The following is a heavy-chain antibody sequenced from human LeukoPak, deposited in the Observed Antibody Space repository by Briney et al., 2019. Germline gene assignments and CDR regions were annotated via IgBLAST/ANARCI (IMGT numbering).Heavy chain of an antibody. CDR3: ASMSPYYYDSSGYYFY. D-gene: IGHD3-22*01. Sequence: GSLRLSCAASGFTFSSYWMSWVRQAPGKGLEWVANIKQDGSEKYYVDSVKGRFTISRDNAKNSLYLQMNSLRAEDTAVYYCASMSPYYYDSSGYYFYWGQGTLVTVSS. V-gene: IGHV3-7*01. J-gene: IGHJ4*02. CDR2: IKQDGSEK. CDR1: GFTFSSYW.